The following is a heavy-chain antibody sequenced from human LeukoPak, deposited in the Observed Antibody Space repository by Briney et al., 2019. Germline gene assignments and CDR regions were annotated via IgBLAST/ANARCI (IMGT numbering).Heavy chain of an antibody. V-gene: IGHV3-23*01. CDR2: LSGSGYNT. Sequence: GGSLRLSCAASGFTFSSHALSWVRQAPGKGLEWVSSLSGSGYNTYYADSVKGRFTISRDNSKNTLYLQMNSLRAEDTAVYYCASFRSLRWYSLPWGQGTLVTVSS. CDR1: GFTFSSHA. CDR3: ASFRSLRWYSLP. J-gene: IGHJ5*02. D-gene: IGHD2-15*01.